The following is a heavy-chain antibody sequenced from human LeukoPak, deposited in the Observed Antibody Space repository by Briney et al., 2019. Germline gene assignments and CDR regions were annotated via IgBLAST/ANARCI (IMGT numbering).Heavy chain of an antibody. CDR2: IYYSGST. D-gene: IGHD3-10*01. CDR3: ARTYYYGSGRYFVY. J-gene: IGHJ4*02. Sequence: SETLSLTCTVSGGSISSYYWSWIRQPPGEGLEWIGYIYYSGSTNYNPSLKSRVTISVDTSKNQFSLKLSSVTAADTAVYYCARTYYYGSGRYFVYWGQGTLVTVSS. V-gene: IGHV4-59*01. CDR1: GGSISSYY.